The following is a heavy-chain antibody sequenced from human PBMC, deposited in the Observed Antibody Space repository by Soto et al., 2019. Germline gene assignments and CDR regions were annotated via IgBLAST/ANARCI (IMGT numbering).Heavy chain of an antibody. V-gene: IGHV5-51*01. Sequence: GESLKISCRGFGYTFNTYWIGWVRQMPGKGLEWMGVMSPGNSDIRYSPAFQGQVSISADTSISTAYLQWSSLKTSDSGMYYCARQGRTSASSDFWGQGTLVTVSS. CDR3: ARQGRTSASSDF. J-gene: IGHJ4*02. CDR2: MSPGNSDI. CDR1: GYTFNTYW. D-gene: IGHD2-21*01.